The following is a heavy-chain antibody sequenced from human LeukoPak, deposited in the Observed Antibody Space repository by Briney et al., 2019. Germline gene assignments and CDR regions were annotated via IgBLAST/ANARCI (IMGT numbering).Heavy chain of an antibody. CDR3: ARDQEQLNM. Sequence: GGSLRLSCSASGFTFSSYAMHWVRQAPGKGLEWVANINQDGRQKNYVDSVKGRFTISRDNAKNSLYLEVNSLRSEDTAVYYCARDQEQLNMWGQGTMVTVSS. CDR1: GFTFSSYA. J-gene: IGHJ3*02. D-gene: IGHD6-19*01. V-gene: IGHV3-7*04. CDR2: INQDGRQK.